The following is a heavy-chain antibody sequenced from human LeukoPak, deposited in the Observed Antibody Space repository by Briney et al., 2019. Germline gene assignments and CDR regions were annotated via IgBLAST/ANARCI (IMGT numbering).Heavy chain of an antibody. CDR1: GGSFSGYY. CDR2: INHSGST. V-gene: IGHV4-34*01. D-gene: IGHD2-2*01. J-gene: IGHJ4*02. Sequence: SETPSLTCAVYGGSFSGYYWSWIRQPPGKGLEWIGEINHSGSTNYNPSLKSRVTISVDTSKNQFSLKLSSVTAADTAVYYCARGPNRYCSSTSCYICYFDYWGQGTLVTVSS. CDR3: ARGPNRYCSSTSCYICYFDY.